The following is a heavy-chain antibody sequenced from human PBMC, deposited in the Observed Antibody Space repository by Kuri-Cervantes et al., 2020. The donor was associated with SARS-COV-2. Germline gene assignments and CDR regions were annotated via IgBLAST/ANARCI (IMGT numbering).Heavy chain of an antibody. CDR3: AKDGDCSSTGCYYMDV. CDR1: GFTFSSYS. V-gene: IGHV3-21*01. D-gene: IGHD2-2*01. CDR2: ISSSSSYI. J-gene: IGHJ6*03. Sequence: GESLKISCAASGFTFSSYSMNWVRQAPGKGLEWVSSISSSSSYIYYADSVKGRFTISRDNAKNSLYLQMNSLRAEDTAVYYCAKDGDCSSTGCYYMDVWGKGTTVAVSS.